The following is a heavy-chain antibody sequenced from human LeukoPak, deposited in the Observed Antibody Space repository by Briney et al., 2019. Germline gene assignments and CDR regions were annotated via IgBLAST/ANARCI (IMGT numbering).Heavy chain of an antibody. CDR3: ARLGGYSYYYDSSGYRLGELDY. V-gene: IGHV4-59*01. Sequence: SETLSLTCTVSGGSITSYYWSWIRQPPGKGLEWLGYIYYIGSTNYNPSLKSRVTISVDTSNNQFSLKLSSVTAADTAVYYCARLGGYSYYYDSSGYRLGELDYWGQGTLVTVSS. CDR2: IYYIGST. CDR1: GGSITSYY. J-gene: IGHJ4*02. D-gene: IGHD3-22*01.